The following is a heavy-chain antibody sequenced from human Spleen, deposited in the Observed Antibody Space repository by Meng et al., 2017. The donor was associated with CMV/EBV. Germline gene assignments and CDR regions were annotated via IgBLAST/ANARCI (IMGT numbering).Heavy chain of an antibody. J-gene: IGHJ5*02. V-gene: IGHV1-2*02. CDR3: ARPSGSAPNWFDP. D-gene: IGHD1-26*01. Sequence: SGYIFIVYCMPWVRRAPGRGLEWMGWINPINGGTHFAQKFQDRVTLTRDTSTSTAYMELSSLTSDDTAVYYCARPSGSAPNWFDPWGQGTLVTVSS. CDR2: INPINGGT. CDR1: GYIFIVYC.